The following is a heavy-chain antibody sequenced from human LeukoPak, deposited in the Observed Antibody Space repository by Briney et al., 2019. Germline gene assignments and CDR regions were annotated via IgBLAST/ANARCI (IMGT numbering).Heavy chain of an antibody. Sequence: SETLSLTCAVSADSFSSHYWTWIRQPPGKGLEWIGYISYIGSTNYNPSLKSRVTISIDTSKNQFSLKLSSVTAADTAVYYCARDLITVTKGFDIWGQGTMVSVSS. CDR2: ISYIGST. V-gene: IGHV4-59*11. CDR3: ARDLITVTKGFDI. D-gene: IGHD4-17*01. CDR1: ADSFSSHY. J-gene: IGHJ3*02.